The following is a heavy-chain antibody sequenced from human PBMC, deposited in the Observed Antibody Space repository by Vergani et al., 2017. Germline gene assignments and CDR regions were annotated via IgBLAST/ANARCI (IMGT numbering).Heavy chain of an antibody. CDR3: ARDRDVVVVAPCAFDI. J-gene: IGHJ3*02. CDR2: ISYDGSNK. Sequence: VQLVESGGGVVQPGRSLRLSCAASGFTFSSYGMHWVRQAPGKGLEWVAVISYDGSNKYYADSVKGRFTISRDNSKNTLYLQMNSLRAEDTAVYYCARDRDVVVVAPCAFDIWGQGTMVTVSS. CDR1: GFTFSSYG. D-gene: IGHD2-15*01. V-gene: IGHV3-30*03.